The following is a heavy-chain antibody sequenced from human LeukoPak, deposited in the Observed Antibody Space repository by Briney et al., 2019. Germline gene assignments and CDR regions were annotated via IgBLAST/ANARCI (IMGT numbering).Heavy chain of an antibody. D-gene: IGHD2-2*01. CDR1: GYTFTSYD. CDR2: IIPIFGTA. CDR3: ARGEDVVVPAAKGEYYYYYMDV. J-gene: IGHJ6*03. Sequence: ASVKVSCKASGYTFTSYDINWLRQATGQGLEWMGGIIPIFGTANYAQKFQGRVTITTDESTSTAYMELSSLRSEDTAVYYCARGEDVVVPAAKGEYYYYYMDVWGKGTTVTVSS. V-gene: IGHV1-69*05.